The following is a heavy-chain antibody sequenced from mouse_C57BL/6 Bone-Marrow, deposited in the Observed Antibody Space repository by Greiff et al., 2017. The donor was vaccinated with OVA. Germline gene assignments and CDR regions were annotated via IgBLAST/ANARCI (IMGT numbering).Heavy chain of an antibody. CDR3: ARDCGGYPACFAY. Sequence: VMLVESGPGLVQPSQSLSITCTVSGFSLTSYGVHWVRQSPGKGLEWLGVIWSGGSTDYNAAFISRLSISKDNSKSQVFFKMNSLQADDTAIYYCARDCGGYPACFAYWGQGTLVTVSA. CDR2: IWSGGST. J-gene: IGHJ3*01. V-gene: IGHV2-2*01. CDR1: GFSLTSYG. D-gene: IGHD2-2*01.